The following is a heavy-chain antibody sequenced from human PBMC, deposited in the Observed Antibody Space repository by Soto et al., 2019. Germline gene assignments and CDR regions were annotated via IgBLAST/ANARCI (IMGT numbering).Heavy chain of an antibody. D-gene: IGHD3-3*02. J-gene: IGHJ4*02. V-gene: IGHV3-64D*06. Sequence: GGSLRLSCSASGLRFSDSAMHWVRQAPGKAPEYVSAISTHGRDPYYADSVKGRFIISRDNSRSTVHLQMTSLRTEDTAVYYCLRDIFGVVIFDSWGKGTPVTVSS. CDR2: ISTHGRDP. CDR3: LRDIFGVVIFDS. CDR1: GLRFSDSA.